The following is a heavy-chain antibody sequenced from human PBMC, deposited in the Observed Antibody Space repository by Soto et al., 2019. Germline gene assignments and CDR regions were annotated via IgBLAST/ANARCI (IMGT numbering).Heavy chain of an antibody. J-gene: IGHJ4*02. CDR1: GFTFNDYA. CDR3: AIFRTVTTPFDY. D-gene: IGHD4-17*01. Sequence: EVQLVESGGGLVQPGRSLRLSCAASGFTFNDYAMHWVRQAPGKGLEWVSGISWNSGNIGYADSVKGRFTISRDNAKNYLYLQMNSLRTEDTALYFCAIFRTVTTPFDYWGQGALVTVSS. V-gene: IGHV3-9*01. CDR2: ISWNSGNI.